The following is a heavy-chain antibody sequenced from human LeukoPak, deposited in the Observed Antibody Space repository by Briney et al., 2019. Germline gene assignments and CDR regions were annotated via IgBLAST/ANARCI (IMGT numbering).Heavy chain of an antibody. Sequence: ASVKVSCKASGYTFTGYYMHWVRQAPRQGLEWMGWINPNSGGTNYAQKFQGRVTMTRDTSISTAYMELSRLRSDDTAVYYCARTESRSGWFDPWGQGTLVTVSS. J-gene: IGHJ5*02. CDR2: INPNSGGT. V-gene: IGHV1-2*02. CDR1: GYTFTGYY. D-gene: IGHD6-6*01. CDR3: ARTESRSGWFDP.